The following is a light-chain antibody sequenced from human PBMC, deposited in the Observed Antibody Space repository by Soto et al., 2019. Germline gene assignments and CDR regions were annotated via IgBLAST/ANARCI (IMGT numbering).Light chain of an antibody. Sequence: DIQMTQSPSSLSASVGDRVTITCRASQGISNYLAWYQQKPGKVPKLLIYAASTLQSGVPSRFSGGASGIDFTLTISSLQPEDVATYFCQKYNSAPRTFGQGTKVEIK. V-gene: IGKV1-27*01. J-gene: IGKJ1*01. CDR3: QKYNSAPRT. CDR1: QGISNY. CDR2: AAS.